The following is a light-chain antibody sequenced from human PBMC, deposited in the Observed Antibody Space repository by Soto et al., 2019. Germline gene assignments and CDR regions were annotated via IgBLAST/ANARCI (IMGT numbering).Light chain of an antibody. CDR2: GAS. Sequence: EIVLTQSPGTLSLSPGERATLSCRASQSVSITYLAWYQQKVGQAPRLLIYGASSRATGIPDRFSGSGSGTDFTLTISRLEPEDFAVYYCQQYGSLPYTFGQGTKVDIK. V-gene: IGKV3-20*01. J-gene: IGKJ2*01. CDR1: QSVSITY. CDR3: QQYGSLPYT.